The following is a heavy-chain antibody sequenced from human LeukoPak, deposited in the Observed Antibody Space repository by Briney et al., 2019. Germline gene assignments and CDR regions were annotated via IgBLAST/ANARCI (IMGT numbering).Heavy chain of an antibody. V-gene: IGHV1-69*05. D-gene: IGHD6-6*01. J-gene: IGHJ4*02. CDR2: IIPIFGTA. CDR1: GSTFSSYA. CDR3: ARDSTDSSSPYFDY. Sequence: ASVKVSCKASGSTFSSYAISWVRQAPGQGLEWMGRIIPIFGTANYAQKFQGRVTITTDESTSTAYMELSSLRSEDTAVYYCARDSTDSSSPYFDYWGQGTLVTVSS.